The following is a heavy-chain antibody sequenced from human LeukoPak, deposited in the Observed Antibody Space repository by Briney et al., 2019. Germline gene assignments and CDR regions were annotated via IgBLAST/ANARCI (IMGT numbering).Heavy chain of an antibody. Sequence: SETLSLTCTVSGGSISSYYWSWIRQPPGKGLEWIGYIYYSGSTNYNPSLKSRVTISVDTSKNQFSLKLSSVTAADTAVYYCARAHHMHFDYWGQGTLVTVSS. D-gene: IGHD2-2*01. CDR2: IYYSGST. CDR3: ARAHHMHFDY. J-gene: IGHJ4*02. V-gene: IGHV4-59*01. CDR1: GGSISSYY.